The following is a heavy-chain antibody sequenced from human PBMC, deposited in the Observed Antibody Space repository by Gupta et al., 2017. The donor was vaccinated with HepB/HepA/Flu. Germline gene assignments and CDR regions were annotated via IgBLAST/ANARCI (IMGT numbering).Heavy chain of an antibody. D-gene: IGHD2-21*02. Sequence: EVQLVEPGGGLVQPGGSLRLSCAASGFTFSSYWMGWVRQAPGKGLEWVANIKQDGSEKYYVDSVKGRFAISRDNAKNSLYLRMSSLRAEDTAVYYCAREGDCGGDCSNFNDAFDIWGQGTMVTVSS. CDR3: AREGDCGGDCSNFNDAFDI. CDR2: IKQDGSEK. CDR1: GFTFSSYW. V-gene: IGHV3-7*01. J-gene: IGHJ3*02.